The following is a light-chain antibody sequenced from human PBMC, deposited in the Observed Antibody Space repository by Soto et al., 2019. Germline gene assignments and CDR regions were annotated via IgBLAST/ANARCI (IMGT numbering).Light chain of an antibody. Sequence: DIQMTQSPSSLSASVGDRVTITCQASQDIKNYLNWYQQKSGKAPKLLIYDASDLETGVPSRFSGSGSGTDFTLTISSLQPEDFAIYYCQQTYTTPEITFGQGTRLEIK. J-gene: IGKJ5*01. CDR1: QDIKNY. CDR3: QQTYTTPEIT. V-gene: IGKV1-33*01. CDR2: DAS.